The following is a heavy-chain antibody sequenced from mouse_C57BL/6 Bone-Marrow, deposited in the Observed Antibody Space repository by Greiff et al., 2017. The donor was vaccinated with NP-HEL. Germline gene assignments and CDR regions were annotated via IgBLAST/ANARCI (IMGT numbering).Heavy chain of an antibody. CDR3: ARSWVITTVVAHYAMDY. D-gene: IGHD1-1*01. Sequence: QVQLQQSGAELVKPGASVKLSCKASGYTFTSYWMQWVKQRPGQGLEWIGEIDPSDSYTNYNQKFKGKATLTVDTSSSTAYMQLSSLTSEDSAVYYCARSWVITTVVAHYAMDYWGQGTSVTVSS. J-gene: IGHJ4*01. V-gene: IGHV1-50*01. CDR2: IDPSDSYT. CDR1: GYTFTSYW.